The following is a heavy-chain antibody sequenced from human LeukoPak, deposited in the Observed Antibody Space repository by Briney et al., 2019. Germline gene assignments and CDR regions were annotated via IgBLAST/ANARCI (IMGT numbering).Heavy chain of an antibody. J-gene: IGHJ4*02. CDR2: IITNFGTT. D-gene: IGHD3-3*01. CDR3: ARPRTYYDFWRGYPPFDY. CDR1: GGTFSNYA. V-gene: IGHV1-69*13. Sequence: SVKVSCKASGGTFSNYAINWMRQAPGQGLEWLEGIITNFGTTNYAQKYQGRVTITADESTSTVYMELSSLRSEDTAVYYCARPRTYYDFWRGYPPFDYWGQGTLVTVSS.